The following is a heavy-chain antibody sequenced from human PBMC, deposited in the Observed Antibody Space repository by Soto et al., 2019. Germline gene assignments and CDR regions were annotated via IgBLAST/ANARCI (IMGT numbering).Heavy chain of an antibody. V-gene: IGHV3-30*18. Sequence: HPGGSLRLSCAASGFTFSSYGMHWVRQAPGKGLEWVAVISYDGSNKYYADSVKGRFTISRDNSKNTLYLQMNSLRAEDTAVYYCAKDNFWSLLHHYYYYGMDVWGQGTTVTVSS. D-gene: IGHD3-3*01. J-gene: IGHJ6*02. CDR2: ISYDGSNK. CDR3: AKDNFWSLLHHYYYYGMDV. CDR1: GFTFSSYG.